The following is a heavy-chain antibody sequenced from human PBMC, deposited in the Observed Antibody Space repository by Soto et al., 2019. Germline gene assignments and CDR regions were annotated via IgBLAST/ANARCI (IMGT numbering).Heavy chain of an antibody. D-gene: IGHD6-13*01. CDR3: ARLYGSRGPFDS. V-gene: IGHV4-34*01. CDR2: MKHSGST. J-gene: IGHJ4*02. CDR1: GGSFSGYY. Sequence: QVQLQQWGAGLLKPSETLSLTCAVYGGSFSGYYWSWIRQPPGKGLEWIGEMKHSGSTNYNPSLTRRVTISVDTSKNPFSLTLSSVTAADTAVYYCARLYGSRGPFDSWGQGTLVTVSS.